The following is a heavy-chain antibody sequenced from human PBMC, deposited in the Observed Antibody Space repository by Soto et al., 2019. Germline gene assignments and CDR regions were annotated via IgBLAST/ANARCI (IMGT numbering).Heavy chain of an antibody. CDR3: ARDDGGNYWLFDS. V-gene: IGHV4-4*02. Sequence: SETLSLTCTVSGGSMTTHNWWSWVRQAPGKGLEWIGEIYHRGVTNYNPSLKSRVTISVDTSKNQFSLKVISVTAADTAVYYCARDDGGNYWLFDSWGQGTLVNVSS. CDR2: IYHRGVT. J-gene: IGHJ4*02. D-gene: IGHD1-7*01. CDR1: GGSMTTHNW.